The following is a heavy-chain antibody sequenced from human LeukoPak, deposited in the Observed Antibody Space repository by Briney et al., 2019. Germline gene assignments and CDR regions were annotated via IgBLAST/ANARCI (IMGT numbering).Heavy chain of an antibody. Sequence: GGSLRLSCAASGLTFSSYSMNWVRQAPGKGLQWVSSISSSSSYIYYADSVKGRFTISRDNAKNSLYLQMNSLRAEDTAVYYCARDTKPTLGYCSSTSCYIDYWGQGTLFTVSS. D-gene: IGHD2-2*02. CDR3: ARDTKPTLGYCSSTSCYIDY. J-gene: IGHJ4*02. CDR1: GLTFSSYS. V-gene: IGHV3-21*01. CDR2: ISSSSSYI.